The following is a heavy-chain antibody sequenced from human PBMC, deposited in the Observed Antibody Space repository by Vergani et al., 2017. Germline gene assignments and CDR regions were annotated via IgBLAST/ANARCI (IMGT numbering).Heavy chain of an antibody. CDR3: AKRGQYCGSTSCSIHYFDY. Sequence: EVQLLESGGGLVQPGGSLRLSCAASGFTFSSYAMSWVRQAPGKGVEWVSAISGSGGSTYYADSVKGRFTISRDNSKNTLYLLMNSLRAEDTAVYYCAKRGQYCGSTSCSIHYFDYWGQGTLVTVSS. V-gene: IGHV3-23*01. CDR2: ISGSGGST. J-gene: IGHJ4*02. CDR1: GFTFSSYA. D-gene: IGHD2-2*01.